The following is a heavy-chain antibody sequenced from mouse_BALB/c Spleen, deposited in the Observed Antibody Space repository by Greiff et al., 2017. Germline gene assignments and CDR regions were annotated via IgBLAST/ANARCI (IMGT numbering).Heavy chain of an antibody. Sequence: EVQLQESGPGLVKPSQSLSLTCTVTGYSITSDYAWNWIRQFPGNKLEWMGYISYSGSTSYNPSLKSRISITRDTSKNQFFLQLNSVTTEDTATYYCARRGYGYDRGAWFAYWGQGTLVTVSA. CDR2: ISYSGST. CDR3: ARRGYGYDRGAWFAY. CDR1: GYSITSDYA. V-gene: IGHV3-2*02. J-gene: IGHJ3*01. D-gene: IGHD2-2*01.